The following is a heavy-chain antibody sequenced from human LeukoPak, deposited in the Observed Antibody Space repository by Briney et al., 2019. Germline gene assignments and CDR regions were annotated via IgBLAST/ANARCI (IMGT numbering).Heavy chain of an antibody. CDR3: AKDQGMATIRYYFDY. CDR2: IYSGGNT. V-gene: IGHV3-53*05. J-gene: IGHJ4*02. D-gene: IGHD5-24*01. Sequence: GGSLRLSCTVSGFTVSSNSWSWVRQAPGRGLEWVSFIYSGGNTHYSDSVKGRFTISRDNSKNTLYLQMNSLRAEDTAVYYCAKDQGMATIRYYFDYWGQGTLVTVSS. CDR1: GFTVSSNS.